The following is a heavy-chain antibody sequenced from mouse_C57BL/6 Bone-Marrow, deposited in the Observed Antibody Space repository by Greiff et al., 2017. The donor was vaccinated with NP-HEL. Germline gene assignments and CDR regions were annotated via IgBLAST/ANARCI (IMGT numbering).Heavy chain of an antibody. V-gene: IGHV1-69*01. CDR3: AAYDGYYGYYAMDY. Sequence: QVQLQQPGAELVMPGASVKLSCKASGYTFTSYWMQWVKQRPGQGLEWIGEIDPSDSYTNYNQKFKGKSTLPVDKSSSTAYMQLSSLTSEDSAVYYCAAYDGYYGYYAMDYWGQGTSVTVSS. J-gene: IGHJ4*01. D-gene: IGHD2-3*01. CDR2: IDPSDSYT. CDR1: GYTFTSYW.